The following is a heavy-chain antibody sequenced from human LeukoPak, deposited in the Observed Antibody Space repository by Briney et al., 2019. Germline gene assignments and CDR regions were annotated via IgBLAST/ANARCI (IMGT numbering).Heavy chain of an antibody. J-gene: IGHJ4*02. V-gene: IGHV4-30-4*01. CDR3: ARRRCGTTTSCSVDS. CDR2: IYYSGCT. Sequence: SQTLSLTCTVSGGSITSGDYYWSWIRQPPGKGLEWIGYIYYSGCTYYNPSLKSRVTISVDTSKTPFSLKLSSVTAAATAVYYCARRRCGTTTSCSVDSWGQGTLVTVSS. D-gene: IGHD2-2*01. CDR1: GGSITSGDYY.